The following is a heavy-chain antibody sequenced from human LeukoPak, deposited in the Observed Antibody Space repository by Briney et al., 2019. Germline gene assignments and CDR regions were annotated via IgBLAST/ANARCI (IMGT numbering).Heavy chain of an antibody. Sequence: LSLTCAVSGGSISSGGYSWSWIRQAPGKGLEWVSVIYSGGSTYYADSVKGRFTISRDNSKNTLYLQMNSLRAEDTAVYYCARGFGSSWPIFDYWGQGTLVTVSS. V-gene: IGHV3-66*01. CDR1: GGSISSGGYS. D-gene: IGHD6-13*01. J-gene: IGHJ4*02. CDR3: ARGFGSSWPIFDY. CDR2: IYSGGST.